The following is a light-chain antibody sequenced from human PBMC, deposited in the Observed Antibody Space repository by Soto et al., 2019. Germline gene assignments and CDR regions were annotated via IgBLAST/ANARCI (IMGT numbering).Light chain of an antibody. CDR1: SSDVGGYNY. CDR2: DVS. CDR3: SSNTSSSTFIYA. J-gene: IGLJ1*01. V-gene: IGLV2-14*01. Sequence: QSVLTQPASGSGSPGQSITISCTGTSSDVGGYNYVSWYQQHPGKAPKLMIYDVSNRPSGVSNRFSGSKSGNTASLPISGLQAEDVVVYYCSSNTSSSTFIYAFVTVSIITVL.